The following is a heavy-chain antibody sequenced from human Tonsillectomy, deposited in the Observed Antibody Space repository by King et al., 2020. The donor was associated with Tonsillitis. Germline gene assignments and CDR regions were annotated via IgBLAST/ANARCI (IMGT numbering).Heavy chain of an antibody. J-gene: IGHJ4*02. CDR2: IDPSDSYT. D-gene: IGHD3-9*01. Sequence: QLVQSGAEVKKPGESLRISCKGSGYSFTSYCITWVRQMPGKGLEWMGRIDPSDSYTNNSPAFQGHVTISADKSISTAYLQWSSLKASDTAMYYCARHITITIDEGYYFDYWGQGTLVTVSS. CDR3: ARHITITIDEGYYFDY. V-gene: IGHV5-10-1*03. CDR1: GYSFTSYC.